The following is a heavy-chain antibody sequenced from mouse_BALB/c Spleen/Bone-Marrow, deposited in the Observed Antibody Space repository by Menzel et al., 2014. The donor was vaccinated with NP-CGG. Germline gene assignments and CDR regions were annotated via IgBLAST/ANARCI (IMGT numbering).Heavy chain of an antibody. Sequence: EVMLVESGGGLAQPGGSLKLSCAASGFDFSRYWMTWVRQAPGKGLEWIGEINPDSSTINYTPSLKDKFIISRDNAKNTLYLQMRKVRSEDTALYYCAKNYYYGYVAYWGQGTLVTVSA. J-gene: IGHJ3*01. CDR1: GFDFSRYW. V-gene: IGHV4-1*02. D-gene: IGHD1-2*01. CDR2: INPDSSTI. CDR3: AKNYYYGYVAY.